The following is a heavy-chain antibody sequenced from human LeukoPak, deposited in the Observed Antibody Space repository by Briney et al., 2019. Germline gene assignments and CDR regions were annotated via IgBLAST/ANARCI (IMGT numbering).Heavy chain of an antibody. J-gene: IGHJ4*02. CDR3: TTDPHWSIWTIFDY. CDR2: IKSKTDGGTT. D-gene: IGHD3/OR15-3a*01. CDR1: GFTFTTYW. V-gene: IGHV3-15*01. Sequence: GESLRLSCAASGFTFTTYWMSWVRQAPGKGLEWVGRIKSKTDGGTTDYAAPVKGRFTISRDDSKNTLYLQMNSLKTEDTAVYYCTTDPHWSIWTIFDYWGQGTLVTVSS.